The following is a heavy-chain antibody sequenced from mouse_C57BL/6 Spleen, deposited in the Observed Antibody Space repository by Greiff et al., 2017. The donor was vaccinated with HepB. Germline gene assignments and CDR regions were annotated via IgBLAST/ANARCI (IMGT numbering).Heavy chain of an antibody. J-gene: IGHJ4*01. CDR2: IDPNSGGT. D-gene: IGHD2-4*01. CDR3: ARSRDYDYDGYAMDY. V-gene: IGHV1-72*01. Sequence: QVQLKQPGAELVKPGASVKLSCKASGYTFTSYWMHWVKQRPGRGLEWIGRIDPNSGGTKYNEKFKSKATLTVDKPSSTAYMQLSSLTSEDSAVYYCARSRDYDYDGYAMDYWGQGTSVTVSS. CDR1: GYTFTSYW.